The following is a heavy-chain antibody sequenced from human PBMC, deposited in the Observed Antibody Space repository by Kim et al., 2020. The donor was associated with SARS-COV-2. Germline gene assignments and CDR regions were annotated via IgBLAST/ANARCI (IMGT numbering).Heavy chain of an antibody. CDR3: AKVGSHFDY. V-gene: IGHV3-23*01. CDR2: GST. D-gene: IGHD3-16*01. J-gene: IGHJ4*02. Sequence: GSTYYADSVKGRFTISRDNSKNTLYLQMNSLRAEDTAVYHCAKVGSHFDYWGQGTLVTVSS.